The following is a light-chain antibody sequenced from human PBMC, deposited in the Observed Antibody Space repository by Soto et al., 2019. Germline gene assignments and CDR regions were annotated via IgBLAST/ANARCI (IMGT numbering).Light chain of an antibody. CDR3: SPYNSYS. CDR2: QAS. Sequence: DIQMTKSLSTLSVSVGDRVTITCRASQSTSSYLAWYQQKPVKAPKLLIYQASSLENGVPSRFSGSGSGTEFTLTISSLQPDDLATYYCSPYNSYSFGQGTKVDTK. J-gene: IGKJ1*01. V-gene: IGKV1-5*03. CDR1: QSTSSY.